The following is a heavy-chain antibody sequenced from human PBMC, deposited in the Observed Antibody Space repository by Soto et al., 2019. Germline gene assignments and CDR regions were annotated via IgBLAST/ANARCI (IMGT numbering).Heavy chain of an antibody. CDR3: ARTIFRYYFDY. D-gene: IGHD3-9*01. J-gene: IGHJ4*02. V-gene: IGHV4-39*01. CDR2: IYYSGST. CDR1: GGSISSSSYY. Sequence: SETLSLTCTVSGGSISSSSYYWGWIRQPPGKGLEWIGSIYYSGSTYYNPSLKSRVTISVDTSKNQFSLKLSSVTAADTAVYYCARTIFRYYFDYWGQGTLVTVSS.